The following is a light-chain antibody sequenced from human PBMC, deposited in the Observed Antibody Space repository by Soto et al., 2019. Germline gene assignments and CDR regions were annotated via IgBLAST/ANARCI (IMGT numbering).Light chain of an antibody. CDR2: SNN. CDR1: SSNIGSNT. Sequence: QSVLTQPPSASGTPGQRVTISCSGSSSNIGSNTVNWYQQLPGTAPKLLSYSNNQRPSGVPDRFSGSKSGTSASLAISGLQSEDEADYYCAAWDDSLYVLFGVGTKLTVL. J-gene: IGLJ2*01. CDR3: AAWDDSLYVL. V-gene: IGLV1-44*01.